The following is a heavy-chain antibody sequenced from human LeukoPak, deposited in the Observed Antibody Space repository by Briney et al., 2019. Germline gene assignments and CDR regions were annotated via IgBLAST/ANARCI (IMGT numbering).Heavy chain of an antibody. V-gene: IGHV3-21*04. J-gene: IGHJ4*02. Sequence: GGSLRLSCAASGFTFSSYSMNWVRQAPGKGLEWVSSISSSSSYIYYADSVKGRFTISRDNSKNTLYLQMNSLRAEDTAVYYCALAYYYDSSEDYWGQGTLVTVSS. D-gene: IGHD3-22*01. CDR3: ALAYYYDSSEDY. CDR1: GFTFSSYS. CDR2: ISSSSSYI.